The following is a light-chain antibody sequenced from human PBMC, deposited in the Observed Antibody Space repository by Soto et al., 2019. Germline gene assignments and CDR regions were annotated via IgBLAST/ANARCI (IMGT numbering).Light chain of an antibody. V-gene: IGKV3-15*01. CDR2: GAS. CDR1: QSISDT. CDR3: QQYGSPPPT. Sequence: DIVSTKCRATLTESPGGRATLSCRASQSISDTLAWYQQKPGQAPRLLIHGASTRATGFPARFSGSGSGTDFTLTISRLEPEDFAVYYCQQYGSPPPTFGQGTTVDI. J-gene: IGKJ1*01.